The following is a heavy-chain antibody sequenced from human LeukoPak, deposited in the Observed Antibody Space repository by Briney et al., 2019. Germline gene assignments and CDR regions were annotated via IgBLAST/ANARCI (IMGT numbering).Heavy chain of an antibody. J-gene: IGHJ5*02. CDR2: IYASGNT. Sequence: SETLSLTCTVSGGSINSYSWTWIRQPAGEGLEWIGRIYASGNTKSNPSLKSRVTMSVDASKNQFSLKLSSVTAADTAVYYCARGVDTVTYNWFDPWGQGTLVTVSS. V-gene: IGHV4-4*07. D-gene: IGHD4-17*01. CDR3: ARGVDTVTYNWFDP. CDR1: GGSINSYS.